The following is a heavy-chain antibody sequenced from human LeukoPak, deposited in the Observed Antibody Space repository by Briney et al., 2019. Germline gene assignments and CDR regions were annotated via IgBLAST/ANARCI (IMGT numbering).Heavy chain of an antibody. CDR2: IYTSGST. Sequence: SETLSLTCTVSGGSISSYYWSWIRQPPGKGLEWIGYIYTSGSTNYNPSLKSRVTMSVDTSKNQFSLKLSSVTAADTAVYYCAKAYGDYRNWFDPWGQGTLVTVSS. CDR1: GGSISSYY. J-gene: IGHJ5*02. V-gene: IGHV4-4*08. D-gene: IGHD4-17*01. CDR3: AKAYGDYRNWFDP.